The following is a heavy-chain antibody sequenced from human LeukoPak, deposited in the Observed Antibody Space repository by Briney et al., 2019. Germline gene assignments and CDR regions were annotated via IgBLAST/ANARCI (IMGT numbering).Heavy chain of an antibody. V-gene: IGHV3-74*01. Sequence: AGGSLRLSCAGSGLTFSSYWMHWVRQAPGKGLVWVSRINSDGSSTSYADSVKGRFTISRDNAKNTLYLQMNSLRAEDTAVYYCARGRSGSDSDYWGQGTLVTVSS. CDR3: ARGRSGSDSDY. CDR1: GLTFSSYW. CDR2: INSDGSST. D-gene: IGHD2-21*01. J-gene: IGHJ4*02.